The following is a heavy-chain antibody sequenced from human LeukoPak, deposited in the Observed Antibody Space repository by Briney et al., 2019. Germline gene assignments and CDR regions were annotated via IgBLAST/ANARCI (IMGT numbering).Heavy chain of an antibody. Sequence: ASVKVSCKASGYTFTSYGISWVRQAPGQGLEWMGWISAYNGNTNYAQKLQGRVTMTTDTSTSTAYMELRSLRSDDTAVYYCARETAPLYCSSTSCYGPFGYWGQGTLVTVSP. CDR3: ARETAPLYCSSTSCYGPFGY. D-gene: IGHD2-2*01. V-gene: IGHV1-18*01. CDR2: ISAYNGNT. J-gene: IGHJ4*02. CDR1: GYTFTSYG.